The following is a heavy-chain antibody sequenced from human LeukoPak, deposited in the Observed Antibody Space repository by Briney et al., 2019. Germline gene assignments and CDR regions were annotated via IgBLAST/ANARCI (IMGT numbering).Heavy chain of an antibody. D-gene: IGHD3-10*01. V-gene: IGHV4-4*07. Sequence: SETLSLTCTVSGGSISSYYWSWIRQPAGRGLEWIGRIYTSGSTNYNPSLKSRVTMSVDTSKNQFSLKLSSVTAADTAVYYCARDFRHRLLWFGELFRGWFDPWGQGTLVTVSS. CDR3: ARDFRHRLLWFGELFRGWFDP. CDR1: GGSISSYY. J-gene: IGHJ5*02. CDR2: IYTSGST.